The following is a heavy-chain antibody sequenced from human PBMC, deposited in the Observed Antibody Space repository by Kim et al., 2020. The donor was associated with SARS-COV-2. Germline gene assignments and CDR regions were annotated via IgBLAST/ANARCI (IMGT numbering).Heavy chain of an antibody. D-gene: IGHD6-13*01. CDR2: ISYDGSNK. Sequence: GGSLRLSCAASGFTFSSYGMHWVRQAPGKGLEWVAVISYDGSNKYYADSVKGRFTISRDNSKNTLYLQMNSLRAEDTAVYYCAKDRWVKQQLGGGYFDY. V-gene: IGHV3-30*18. CDR1: GFTFSSYG. J-gene: IGHJ4*01. CDR3: AKDRWVKQQLGGGYFDY.